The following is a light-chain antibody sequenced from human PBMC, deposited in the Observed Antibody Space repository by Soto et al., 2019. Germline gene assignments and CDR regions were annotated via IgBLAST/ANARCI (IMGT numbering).Light chain of an antibody. V-gene: IGKV3-11*01. CDR2: DAS. CDR3: QQRSNWPLT. Sequence: EIVLTQSPATLSLSPGERATLSCRASQSVSSYLAWYQQKPGQAPRLLIYDASNRATGIPARFSGSGSGTGFTLTISSLEPEDFAVYYCQQRSNWPLTFGGGTKV. J-gene: IGKJ4*01. CDR1: QSVSSY.